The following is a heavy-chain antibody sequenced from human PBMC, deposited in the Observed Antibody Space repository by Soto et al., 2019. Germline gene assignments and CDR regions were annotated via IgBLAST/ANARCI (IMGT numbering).Heavy chain of an antibody. CDR2: ISSGGTNT. CDR1: GFTFSTYA. V-gene: IGHV3-23*01. D-gene: IGHD3-9*01. CDR3: VTGFYEIAGYYYDLFDY. J-gene: IGHJ4*02. Sequence: EVQLLESGGDLIQPGESLRLSCAASGFTFSTYALNWVRQAPGKGLEWVSAISSGGTNTYYADSVRGRFTISRDDFKTPLYLQMNSLTADDTAVYFFVTGFYEIAGYYYDLFDYWGQGTLVTVSS.